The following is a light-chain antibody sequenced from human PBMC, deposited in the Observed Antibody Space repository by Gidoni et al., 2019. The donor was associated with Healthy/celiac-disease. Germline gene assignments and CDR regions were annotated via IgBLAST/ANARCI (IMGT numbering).Light chain of an antibody. CDR3: QQYYSTPFT. CDR1: QSVLYSSNNKNY. V-gene: IGKV4-1*01. CDR2: WAA. J-gene: IGKJ3*01. Sequence: DIVMTQSPDSLAVSLGERATINCKSSQSVLYSSNNKNYLAWYQQKPGQPPKLLIYWAATRESGVPDRFSGSGYGTDFTLTISSLQAEDVAVYYCQQYYSTPFTFXPXTKVDSK.